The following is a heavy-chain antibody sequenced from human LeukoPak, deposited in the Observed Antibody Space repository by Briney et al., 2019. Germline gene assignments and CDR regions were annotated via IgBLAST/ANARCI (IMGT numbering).Heavy chain of an antibody. CDR1: GYTFTGYY. CDR2: INPNSGGT. D-gene: IGHD1-26*01. CDR3: ERALRSGSYYHNDAFDI. V-gene: IGHV1-2*02. J-gene: IGHJ3*02. Sequence: ASVKVSCKASGYTFTGYYMHWVRQAPGQGLEWMGWINPNSGGTNYAQKFQGRVTMTRDTSISTAYMELSRLRSDDTAVYYCERALRSGSYYHNDAFDIWGQGTMVTVSS.